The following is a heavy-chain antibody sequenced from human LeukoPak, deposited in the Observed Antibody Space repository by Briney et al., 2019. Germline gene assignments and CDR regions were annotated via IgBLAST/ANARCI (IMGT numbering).Heavy chain of an antibody. CDR2: ISSSSSYI. CDR3: ASSPGRRWLFDY. D-gene: IGHD4-23*01. Sequence: GGSLRLSCAASGFTFSSYSMNWVRQAPGKGLEWVSSISSSSSYIYYADSVKGRFTISRGNAKNSLYLQMNSLRAEDTAVYYCASSPGRRWLFDYWGQGTLVTVSS. J-gene: IGHJ4*02. CDR1: GFTFSSYS. V-gene: IGHV3-21*01.